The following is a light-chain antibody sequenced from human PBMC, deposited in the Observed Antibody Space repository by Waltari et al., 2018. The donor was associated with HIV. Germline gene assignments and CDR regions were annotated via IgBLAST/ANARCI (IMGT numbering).Light chain of an antibody. J-gene: IGLJ2*01. Sequence: SYELTQPPSVSVSQGQTARITCSGDALPKQYAYWYQQKPGQAPVLVIYKDSERPSGIPDRFSGSSSGTTVTLTISGVQAEDEADYYCQSADTSGTHVVFGGGTKLTVL. CDR1: ALPKQY. V-gene: IGLV3-25*03. CDR3: QSADTSGTHVV. CDR2: KDS.